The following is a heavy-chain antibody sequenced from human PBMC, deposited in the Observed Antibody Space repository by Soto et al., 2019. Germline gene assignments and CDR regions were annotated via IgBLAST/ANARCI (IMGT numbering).Heavy chain of an antibody. V-gene: IGHV3-74*01. Sequence: GGSLRLSCAASGFTFSSYWMHWVRQAPGKGLVWVSRINSDGSSTSYADSVKGRFTISRDNAKNTLYLQMNSLRAEDTAVYYCARGGHIVVVPAAMRGMDVWGQGTTVTVSS. CDR1: GFTFSSYW. D-gene: IGHD2-2*01. CDR2: INSDGSST. CDR3: ARGGHIVVVPAAMRGMDV. J-gene: IGHJ6*02.